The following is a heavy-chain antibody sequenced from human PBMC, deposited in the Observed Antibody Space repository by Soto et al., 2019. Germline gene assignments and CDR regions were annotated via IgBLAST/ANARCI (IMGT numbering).Heavy chain of an antibody. V-gene: IGHV3-53*01. CDR1: GFTVSSNY. J-gene: IGHJ6*02. Sequence: GGSLRLSCAASGFTVSSNYMSWVRQAPGKGLEWVSVIYSGSSTYYADSVKGRFTISRDNSKITLYLQMNSLRAEDTAVYYCATPLGTRYYYGMDVWGQGTTVTVSS. D-gene: IGHD3-16*01. CDR2: IYSGSST. CDR3: ATPLGTRYYYGMDV.